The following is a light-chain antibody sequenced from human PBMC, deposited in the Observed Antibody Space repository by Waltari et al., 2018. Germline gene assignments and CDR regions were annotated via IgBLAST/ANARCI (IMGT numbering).Light chain of an antibody. CDR1: QRVSSNY. J-gene: IGKJ2*01. Sequence: EIVFTQSSDTLSLSPGERATLSCRPSQRVSSNYLAWYRQNPGQAHRLLIYDASSRATGIPDKFSGSGSGTDFTLTISRLEPEDSAVYFCQQYLRSRTFGQGTKLEIK. V-gene: IGKV3-20*01. CDR3: QQYLRSRT. CDR2: DAS.